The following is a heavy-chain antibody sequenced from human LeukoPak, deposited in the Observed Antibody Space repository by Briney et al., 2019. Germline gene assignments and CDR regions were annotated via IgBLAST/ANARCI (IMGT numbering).Heavy chain of an antibody. CDR3: ARPYSSSWAQLNYFDY. Sequence: SGPTLVNPTQTLTLTCTFSGFSLSTSGVGVGWIRQPPGKALEWLALIYWNDDKRYSPSLKSRLTITKDTSKNQVVLTMTNMDPVDTATYYCARPYSSSWAQLNYFDYWGQGTLVTVSS. D-gene: IGHD6-13*01. CDR1: GFSLSTSGVG. J-gene: IGHJ4*02. V-gene: IGHV2-5*01. CDR2: IYWNDDK.